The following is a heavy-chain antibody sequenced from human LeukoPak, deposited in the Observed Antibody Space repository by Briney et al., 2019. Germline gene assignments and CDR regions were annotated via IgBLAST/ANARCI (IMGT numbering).Heavy chain of an antibody. D-gene: IGHD6-19*01. CDR3: AKDMGIAVAGTIDY. CDR1: GFTVSSNY. Sequence: PGGSLRLSCAAYGFTVSSNYMSWVRQAPGKGLEWVSVIYSGGSTYYADSVKGRFTISRDNTKNSLYLQMNSLRTEDTALFYCAKDMGIAVAGTIDYWGQGTLVTVSS. CDR2: IYSGGST. J-gene: IGHJ4*02. V-gene: IGHV3-53*05.